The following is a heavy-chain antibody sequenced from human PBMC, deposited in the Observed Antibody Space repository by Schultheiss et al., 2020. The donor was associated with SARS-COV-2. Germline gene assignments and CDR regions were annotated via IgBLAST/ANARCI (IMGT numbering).Heavy chain of an antibody. Sequence: GESLKISCAASGFSFSSYAMSWVRQAPGKGLEWVSAISGSGGSTYYADSVKGRFTISRDNSKNTLYLQMNSLRAEDTAVYYCAKAHGAYCSSTSCYRGDYWGQGTLVTVSS. D-gene: IGHD2-2*01. CDR2: ISGSGGST. CDR1: GFSFSSYA. CDR3: AKAHGAYCSSTSCYRGDY. J-gene: IGHJ4*02. V-gene: IGHV3-23*01.